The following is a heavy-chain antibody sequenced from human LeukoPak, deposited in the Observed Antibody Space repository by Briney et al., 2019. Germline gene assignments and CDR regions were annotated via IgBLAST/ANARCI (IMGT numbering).Heavy chain of an antibody. CDR3: AKDRSDTTMVYNFDY. CDR2: ISGSGDST. V-gene: IGHV3-23*01. CDR1: GFTFSSYA. J-gene: IGHJ4*02. D-gene: IGHD4/OR15-4a*01. Sequence: GGSLRLSCAASGFTFSSYAMSWVRQAPGKGLEWVSAISGSGDSTYYADSVKGRFTISRDNSKNTLYLQMDSLRAEDTAVYYCAKDRSDTTMVYNFDYWGQGTLVTVSS.